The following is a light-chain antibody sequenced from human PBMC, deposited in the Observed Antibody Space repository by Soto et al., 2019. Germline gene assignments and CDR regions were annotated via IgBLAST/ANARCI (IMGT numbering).Light chain of an antibody. CDR1: QSISSW. J-gene: IGKJ1*01. CDR3: QHYNSNPWT. CDR2: KAS. Sequence: DIQMTQSPSTLSASVGDRVTISCRASQSISSWLAWYQQKPGKAPKVLIYKASSLESGVPSRFSGSGSGTEFTLTISSLQPDDLATYYCQHYNSNPWTFGRGTKVEVK. V-gene: IGKV1-5*03.